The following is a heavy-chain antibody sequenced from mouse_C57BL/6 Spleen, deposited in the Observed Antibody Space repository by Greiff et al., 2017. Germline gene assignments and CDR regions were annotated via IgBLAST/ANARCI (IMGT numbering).Heavy chain of an antibody. D-gene: IGHD1-1*01. V-gene: IGHV1-39*01. CDR3: GSPYYCGSRGDYFDY. CDR2: INPNYGTT. J-gene: IGHJ2*01. CDR1: GYSFTDYN. Sequence: VQLQQSGPELVKPGASVKISCKASGYSFTDYNMNWVKQSNGKSLEWIGVINPNYGTTSYNQKFKGKATLTVDQSSSTAYMQLNSLTSEDSAVYDCGSPYYCGSRGDYFDYWGQGTTLTVSS.